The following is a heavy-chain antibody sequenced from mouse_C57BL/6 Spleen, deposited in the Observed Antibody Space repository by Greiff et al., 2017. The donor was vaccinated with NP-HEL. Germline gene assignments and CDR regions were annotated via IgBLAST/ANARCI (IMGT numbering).Heavy chain of an antibody. J-gene: IGHJ3*01. V-gene: IGHV1-64*01. CDR3: ARTPYYSDCFAY. CDR1: GYTFTSYW. Sequence: QVQLQQPGAELVKPGASVKLSCKASGYTFTSYWMHWVKQRPGQGLEWIGMINPNSGSTNYNEKFKNKATLTVDKSSSTAYMQLSSLTSEDSAVYYCARTPYYSDCFAYWGQGTLVTVSA. D-gene: IGHD2-12*01. CDR2: INPNSGST.